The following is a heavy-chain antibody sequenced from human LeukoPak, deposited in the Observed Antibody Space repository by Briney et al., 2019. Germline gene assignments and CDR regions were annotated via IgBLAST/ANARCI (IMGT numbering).Heavy chain of an antibody. CDR3: ARRLRLLGMDV. Sequence: SETLSLTCTVSGGSISSYYWSWIRQPPGKGLEWIGYIYYSGSTNYNPSLKSRVTISVDTSKNQFSLKLSSVTAADTAVHYCARRLRLLGMDVWGQGTTVTVSS. CDR2: IYYSGST. J-gene: IGHJ6*02. CDR1: GGSISSYY. D-gene: IGHD2-15*01. V-gene: IGHV4-59*08.